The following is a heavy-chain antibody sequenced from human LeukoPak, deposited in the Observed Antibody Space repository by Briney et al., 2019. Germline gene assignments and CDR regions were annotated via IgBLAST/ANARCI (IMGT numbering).Heavy chain of an antibody. D-gene: IGHD4-11*01. CDR1: GFPFGDFA. CDR3: VKDDYCSIPGCVIDALVV. J-gene: IGHJ3*01. CDR2: ITRSGQNT. V-gene: IGHV3-23*01. Sequence: PGGSLRLSCAASGFPFGDFAMTWVRQVPGGRLQWVSTITRSGQNTYYAYSVKGRFTISRDDYKGMLYLQMNSLRAEDTAMYYCVKDDYCSIPGCVIDALVVWGQGTVVTVSS.